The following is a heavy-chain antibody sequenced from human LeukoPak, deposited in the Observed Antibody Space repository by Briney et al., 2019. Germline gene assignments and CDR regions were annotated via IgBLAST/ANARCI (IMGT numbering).Heavy chain of an antibody. J-gene: IGHJ4*02. V-gene: IGHV4-38-2*01. CDR2: IYHSGST. Sequence: SETLSLTCAVSGYSIGSGYYWGWIRQPPGKGLEWIGSIYHSGSTYYNPSLKSRVTISVDTSKNQFSLKLSSVTAADTAVYYCARGTQNRWFGELLYDYWGQGTLVTVSS. CDR3: ARGTQNRWFGELLYDY. CDR1: GYSIGSGYY. D-gene: IGHD3-10*01.